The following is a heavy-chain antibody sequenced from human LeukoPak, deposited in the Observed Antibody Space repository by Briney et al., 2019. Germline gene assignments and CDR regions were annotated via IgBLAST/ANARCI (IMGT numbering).Heavy chain of an antibody. Sequence: GASVKVSCKASGGTFISYAISWVRQAPGQGLEWMGGIIPIFGTANYAQKFQGGVTITADESTSTACMELSSLRSEDTAVYYCARDADLYYYYYGMDVWGQGTTVTVSS. CDR3: ARDADLYYYYYGMDV. CDR2: IIPIFGTA. CDR1: GGTFISYA. J-gene: IGHJ6*02. V-gene: IGHV1-69*13.